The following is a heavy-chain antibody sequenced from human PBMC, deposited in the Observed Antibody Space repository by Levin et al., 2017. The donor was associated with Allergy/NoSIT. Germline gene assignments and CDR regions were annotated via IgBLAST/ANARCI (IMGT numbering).Heavy chain of an antibody. D-gene: IGHD5-12*01. Sequence: GGSLRLSCAASGFTFSSYGMHWVRQAPGKGLEWVAVISYDGSNKYYADSVKGRFSISRDNSKKTLYLQMNSLRAEDTAVYYCAKDRALSGYDSDYFDYWGQGTLVTVSS. CDR1: GFTFSSYG. CDR3: AKDRALSGYDSDYFDY. CDR2: ISYDGSNK. J-gene: IGHJ4*02. V-gene: IGHV3-30*18.